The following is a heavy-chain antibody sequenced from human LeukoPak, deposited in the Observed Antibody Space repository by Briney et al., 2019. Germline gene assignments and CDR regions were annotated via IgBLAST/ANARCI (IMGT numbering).Heavy chain of an antibody. CDR2: ISYDGSNK. Sequence: PGRSLRLSCAASGFTFSSYGMHWVRQAPGKGLEWVAVISYDGSNKYYADSVKGRFTISRDNSKNTLYLQMNSLRAEDTAVYYCAKGPRGYSYGYMWFDLWGQGTLVTVSS. CDR1: GFTFSSYG. V-gene: IGHV3-30*18. D-gene: IGHD5-18*01. J-gene: IGHJ5*02. CDR3: AKGPRGYSYGYMWFDL.